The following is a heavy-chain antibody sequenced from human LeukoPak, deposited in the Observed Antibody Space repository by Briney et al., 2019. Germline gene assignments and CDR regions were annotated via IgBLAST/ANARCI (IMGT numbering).Heavy chain of an antibody. CDR1: GGSISSYY. CDR3: ARAICGGDCYWGDYFDY. CDR2: IYYSGST. Sequence: SETLSLTCTVSGGSISSYYWSWIRQPPGKGLEWIGYIYYSGSTNYNPSLKSRVTISVDTSKNQFSLKLSSVTAADTAVYYCARAICGGDCYWGDYFDYWGQGTLVTVSS. J-gene: IGHJ4*02. D-gene: IGHD2-21*01. V-gene: IGHV4-59*01.